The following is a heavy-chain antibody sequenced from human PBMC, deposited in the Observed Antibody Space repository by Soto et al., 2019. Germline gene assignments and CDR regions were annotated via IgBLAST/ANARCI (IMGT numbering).Heavy chain of an antibody. Sequence: GASVKVSCKASGYTFTGYYMHWVRQAPGQGLEWMGWINPNSGGTNYAQKFQGRVTMTRDTSISTAYMELSRLRSDDTAVYYCARDRYYYDSSGYYPVGYYYYGMDVWGQGTTVTV. CDR1: GYTFTGYY. J-gene: IGHJ6*02. CDR3: ARDRYYYDSSGYYPVGYYYYGMDV. CDR2: INPNSGGT. D-gene: IGHD3-22*01. V-gene: IGHV1-2*02.